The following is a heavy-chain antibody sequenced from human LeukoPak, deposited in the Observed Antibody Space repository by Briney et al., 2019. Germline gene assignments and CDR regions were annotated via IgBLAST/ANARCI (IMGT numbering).Heavy chain of an antibody. J-gene: IGHJ4*02. V-gene: IGHV1-18*04. D-gene: IGHD5-18*01. CDR1: GYTFTSYG. CDR3: ARGEVGDTAMVTLVY. CDR2: ISAYNGNT. Sequence: GASVKVSCKASGYTFTSYGISWVRQAPGQGLEWMGWISAYNGNTNYAQKLQGRVTMTTDTSTSTAYMELRSLRSDDTAVYYCARGEVGDTAMVTLVYWGQGTLVTVSS.